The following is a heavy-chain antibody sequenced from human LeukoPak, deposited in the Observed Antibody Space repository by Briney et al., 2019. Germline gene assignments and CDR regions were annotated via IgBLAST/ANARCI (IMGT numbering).Heavy chain of an antibody. V-gene: IGHV3-23*01. CDR3: AKVLSGGSSGYLDY. J-gene: IGHJ4*02. CDR1: GFTFSSYA. Sequence: GGSLRLSCAASGFTFSSYAMSWVRQAPGKGLEWVSAISGSGGSTYYADSVKGRFTISRDNSKNTLYLQMNSLRAEDTAVYYCAKVLSGGSSGYLDYWGQGTLVTVSS. D-gene: IGHD3-22*01. CDR2: ISGSGGST.